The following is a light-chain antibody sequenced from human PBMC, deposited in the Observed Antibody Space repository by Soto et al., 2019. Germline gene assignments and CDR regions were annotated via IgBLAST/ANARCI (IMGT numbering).Light chain of an antibody. CDR3: QQGYNFPLP. V-gene: IGKV1-12*01. J-gene: IGKJ3*01. CDR2: AAS. CDR1: QGISRW. Sequence: DIQMTQSPSSVSASVGDRITITCRASQGISRWLAWYQQKPGRAPKLLICAASNLQTGVPSRFSGSGSGTDFALTITSLKAEDFATYHCQQGYNFPLPFGTGTKVDIK.